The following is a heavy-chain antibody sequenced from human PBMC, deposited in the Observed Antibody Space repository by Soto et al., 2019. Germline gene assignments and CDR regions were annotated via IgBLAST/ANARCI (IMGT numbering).Heavy chain of an antibody. CDR1: GYSFTSYW. Sequence: LKISCKGSGYSFTSYWISWVRQMPGKGLEWMGRIDPSDSYTNYSPSFQGHVTISADKSISTAYLQWSSLKASDTAMYYCARRLLGYCSGGSCESSYYYYGMDVWGQGTTVTVSS. D-gene: IGHD2-15*01. CDR3: ARRLLGYCSGGSCESSYYYYGMDV. J-gene: IGHJ6*02. CDR2: IDPSDSYT. V-gene: IGHV5-10-1*01.